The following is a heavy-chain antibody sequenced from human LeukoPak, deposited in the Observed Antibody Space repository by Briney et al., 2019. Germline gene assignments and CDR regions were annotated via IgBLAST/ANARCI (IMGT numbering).Heavy chain of an antibody. J-gene: IGHJ4*02. CDR3: ARAPNYYDSSGYLTTGS. V-gene: IGHV4-31*03. D-gene: IGHD3-22*01. CDR2: IYYSGST. Sequence: PLETLSLTCTVSGGSISSGGYYWSWIRQHPGKGLEWIGYIYYSGSTYYNPSLKSRVTISVDTSKNQFSLKLSSVTAADTAVYYCARAPNYYDSSGYLTTGSWGQGTLVTVSS. CDR1: GGSISSGGYY.